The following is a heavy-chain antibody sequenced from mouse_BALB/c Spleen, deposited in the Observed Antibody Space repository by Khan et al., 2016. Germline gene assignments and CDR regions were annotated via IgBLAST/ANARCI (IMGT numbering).Heavy chain of an antibody. CDR3: ARSIDALFDY. Sequence: QVQLKQSGAELAKPGASVKMSCKASGYTFTSYWMHWVKQRPGQGLEWIGYINPSTGYTEYNQKFKDKATLTADKSSSTAYMQLSSLTSEDSAVYYCARSIDALFDYWGQGTTLTVSS. J-gene: IGHJ2*01. CDR1: GYTFTSYW. D-gene: IGHD2-3*01. V-gene: IGHV1-7*01. CDR2: INPSTGYT.